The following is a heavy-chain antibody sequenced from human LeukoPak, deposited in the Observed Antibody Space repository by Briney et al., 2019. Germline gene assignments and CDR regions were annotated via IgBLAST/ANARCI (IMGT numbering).Heavy chain of an antibody. V-gene: IGHV1-2*02. CDR1: VYTFSDFY. Sequence: GASVTVSFKASVYTFSDFYIHWLRQAPGQGLEYVGWITPKSGDTYSPQRFQGRVTMTRDASISTAYMELSSLRSDDTAVYFCARVRLADERAWAYWGQGTLVTVSS. CDR3: ARVRLADERAWAY. CDR2: ITPKSGDT. J-gene: IGHJ4*02. D-gene: IGHD3-3*02.